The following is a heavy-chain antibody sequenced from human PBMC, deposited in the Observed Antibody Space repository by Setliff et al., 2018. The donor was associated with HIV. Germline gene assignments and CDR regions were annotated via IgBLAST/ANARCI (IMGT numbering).Heavy chain of an antibody. CDR2: IYYSGST. J-gene: IGHJ4*02. CDR3: ASGYNYAYSDY. V-gene: IGHV4-31*03. Sequence: SETLSLTCTVSGGSISSGGYYWSWIRQHPGKGLEWIGYIYYSGSTYSNPSLKSRVTMSIDTSKNQLSLKLRSVTAADTAVYYCASGYNYAYSDYWGQGTLVTVSS. D-gene: IGHD5-18*01. CDR1: GGSISSGGYY.